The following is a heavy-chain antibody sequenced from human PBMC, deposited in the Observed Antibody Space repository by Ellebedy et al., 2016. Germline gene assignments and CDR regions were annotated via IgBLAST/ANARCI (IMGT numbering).Heavy chain of an antibody. CDR3: RQGHYSHY. J-gene: IGHJ4*02. CDR2: ISRIDDST. V-gene: IGHV3-23*01. CDR1: GFTFSSYV. Sequence: GGSLRLXXTASGFTFSSYVMSWVRQAPGKGLKWVSGISRIDDSTYYADSVKGRFTISRDNSKNTLYLQMNSLRAEDTAVYYCRQGHYSHYWGQGTLVTVSS.